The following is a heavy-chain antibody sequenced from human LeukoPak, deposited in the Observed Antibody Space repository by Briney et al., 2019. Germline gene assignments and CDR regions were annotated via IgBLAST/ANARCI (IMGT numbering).Heavy chain of an antibody. CDR1: GFTFSNFA. J-gene: IGHJ4*02. D-gene: IGHD3-22*01. V-gene: IGHV3-64*01. CDR2: ISSNGGST. Sequence: GGSLRLSCAASGFTFSNFAMHWVRQAPGKGLEYVSAISSNGGSTYYANSVKGRFTISRDNSKNTLYLQMGSLRVEDTAVYYCARVRWDSSGFMPRGRPYYFDYWGQGTLVTVSS. CDR3: ARVRWDSSGFMPRGRPYYFDY.